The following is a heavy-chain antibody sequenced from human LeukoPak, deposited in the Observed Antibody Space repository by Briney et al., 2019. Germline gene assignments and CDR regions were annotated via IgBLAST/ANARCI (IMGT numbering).Heavy chain of an antibody. V-gene: IGHV4-61*02. J-gene: IGHJ4*02. Sequence: SQTLSLTCTVSGGSISSGNYYWNWIRQPAGKGLEWIGRIYTSGSTNYNPSLKSRVTISVDTSKNQFSLKLSSVTAADTAVYYCARYYDSSGYSWYFDYWGQGTLVTVSS. CDR2: IYTSGST. CDR3: ARYYDSSGYSWYFDY. CDR1: GGSISSGNYY. D-gene: IGHD3-22*01.